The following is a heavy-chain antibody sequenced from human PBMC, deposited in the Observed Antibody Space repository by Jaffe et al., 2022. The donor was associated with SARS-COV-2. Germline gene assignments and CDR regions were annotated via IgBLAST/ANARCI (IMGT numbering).Heavy chain of an antibody. CDR3: ARGIVVAPSDY. Sequence: QVQLVESGGGVVQPGRSLRLSCAASGFTFSSYAMHWVRQAPGKGLEWVAVISYDGSNKYYADSVKGRFTISRDNSKNTLYLQMNSLRAEDTAVYYCARGIVVAPSDYWGQGTLVTVSS. J-gene: IGHJ4*02. CDR1: GFTFSSYA. V-gene: IGHV3-30-3*01. D-gene: IGHD6-19*01. CDR2: ISYDGSNK.